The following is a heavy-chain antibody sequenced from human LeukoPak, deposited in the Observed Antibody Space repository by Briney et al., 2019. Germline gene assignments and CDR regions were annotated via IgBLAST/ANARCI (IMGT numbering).Heavy chain of an antibody. CDR3: GRNLYRTGWKNYLDS. CDR2: IYADGGT. CDR1: GFSVTTNY. D-gene: IGHD6-19*01. J-gene: IGHJ4*02. V-gene: IGHV3-53*01. Sequence: GGSLRLSCAAYGFSVTTNYMTWVRQAPGKGLEWVSVIYADGGTYYADSVKGRFTMSRDSSRNTLYLQMNNLRVDDTAIYYCGRNLYRTGWKNYLDSWGQGTLVTVSS.